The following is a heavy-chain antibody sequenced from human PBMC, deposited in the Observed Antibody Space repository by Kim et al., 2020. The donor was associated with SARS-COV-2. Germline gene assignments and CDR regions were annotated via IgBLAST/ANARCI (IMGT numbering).Heavy chain of an antibody. CDR3: ARDREYSGRHNFDY. V-gene: IGHV3-30*01. Sequence: AHPVKSPFTISRDNSKNTLDLQMNSLRAEDTAVYYCARDREYSGRHNFDYWGQGTLVTVSS. J-gene: IGHJ4*02. D-gene: IGHD5-12*01.